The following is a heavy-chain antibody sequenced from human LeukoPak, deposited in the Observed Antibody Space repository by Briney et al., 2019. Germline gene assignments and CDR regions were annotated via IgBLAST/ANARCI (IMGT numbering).Heavy chain of an antibody. V-gene: IGHV3-30*04. J-gene: IGHJ4*02. CDR1: GFTFSSYA. CDR2: ISYDGSNK. CDR3: ARDAEIAVAGVFDY. Sequence: GRSLRLSCAASGFTFSSYAMHWVRQAPGKGLEWVAVISYDGSNKYYADSVKGRFTISRDNSKNTLYLQMNSLRAEDTAVYYCARDAEIAVAGVFDYWGQGTLVTVSS. D-gene: IGHD6-19*01.